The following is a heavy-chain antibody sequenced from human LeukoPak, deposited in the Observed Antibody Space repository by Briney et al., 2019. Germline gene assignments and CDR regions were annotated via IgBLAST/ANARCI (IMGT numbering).Heavy chain of an antibody. CDR1: GFTFSTYS. V-gene: IGHV3-48*02. CDR2: ISSGSTSI. D-gene: IGHD1-26*01. Sequence: GGFLRLSCAASGFTFSTYSMNWVRQAPGKGLEWVSYISSGSTSIYYADSVKGRFTISRDNAKNSPYLQMSSLRDEDTAVYYCARALRGVGASYYYGMDVWGQGTTVTVSS. J-gene: IGHJ6*02. CDR3: ARALRGVGASYYYGMDV.